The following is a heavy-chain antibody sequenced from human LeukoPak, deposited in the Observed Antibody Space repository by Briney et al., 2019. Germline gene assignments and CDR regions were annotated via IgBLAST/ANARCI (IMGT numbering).Heavy chain of an antibody. D-gene: IGHD6-13*01. Sequence: GGSLRLSCAASGFTFSSYAMRWVRQAPGNGLEWVSGISGSGGTTYYADSVKGRFTISRDNSKDTLFLQMNSLRGVDTAVYYCTKDSAAYSNSLNFESWGQGTLVTVS. J-gene: IGHJ5*01. V-gene: IGHV3-23*01. CDR2: ISGSGGTT. CDR1: GFTFSSYA. CDR3: TKDSAAYSNSLNFES.